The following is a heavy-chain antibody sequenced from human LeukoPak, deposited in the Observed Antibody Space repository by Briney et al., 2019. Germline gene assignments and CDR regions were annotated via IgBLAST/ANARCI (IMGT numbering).Heavy chain of an antibody. CDR3: ANLYGDYPDY. Sequence: GGSLRLSCAASGFTFSSYGMHWVRQAPGKGLEWVAVISFDGSNRYSADSVKGRFTISRDNSKNTLYLQMNSLRAEDTAAYYCANLYGDYPDYWGPGTLVTVSS. V-gene: IGHV3-30*18. CDR2: ISFDGSNR. J-gene: IGHJ4*02. CDR1: GFTFSSYG. D-gene: IGHD4-17*01.